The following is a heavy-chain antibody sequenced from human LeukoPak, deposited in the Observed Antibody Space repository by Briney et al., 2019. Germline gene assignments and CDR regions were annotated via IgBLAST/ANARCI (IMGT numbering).Heavy chain of an antibody. V-gene: IGHV1-46*01. CDR3: ARATLSDYYFNY. Sequence: ASVKVSCKASGYTFTSYYMHWVRQAPGQGLEWMGIINPSGGSTSYAQKFQGRVTMTRDTSKNTVYMELSSLRSEDTAVYFCARATLSDYYFNYWGQGTLVTVSS. J-gene: IGHJ4*02. CDR1: GYTFTSYY. CDR2: INPSGGST.